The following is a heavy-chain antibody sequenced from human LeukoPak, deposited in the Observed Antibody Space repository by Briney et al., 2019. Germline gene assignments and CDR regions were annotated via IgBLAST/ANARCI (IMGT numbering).Heavy chain of an antibody. J-gene: IGHJ6*02. CDR2: IKGTSDGGTA. V-gene: IGHV3-15*01. Sequence: TGGSLRLSCAASGFTFSSYAMSWVRQAPGKGLEWVGRIKGTSDGGTADYAAPVKGRFIISRADSSKTVYLQMNSLKSEDTAMYYCTAGVTFFYGMDVWGQGTTVTVSS. D-gene: IGHD2-21*02. CDR3: TAGVTFFYGMDV. CDR1: GFTFSSYA.